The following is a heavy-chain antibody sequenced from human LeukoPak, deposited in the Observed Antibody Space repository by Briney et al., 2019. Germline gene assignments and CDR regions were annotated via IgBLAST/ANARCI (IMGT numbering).Heavy chain of an antibody. D-gene: IGHD3-16*01. CDR2: IYHSGNT. J-gene: IGHJ4*02. CDR1: GFTFSSSAM. CDR3: ASLRVPGDFDY. V-gene: IGHV4-38-2*01. Sequence: GSLRLSCAASGFTFSSSAMSWVRQAPGKGLEWIGNIYHSGNTYYNSSLKSRVTISVDTSKNQFSLRLTSVTAADTAVYYCASLRVPGDFDYWGQGTLVTVSS.